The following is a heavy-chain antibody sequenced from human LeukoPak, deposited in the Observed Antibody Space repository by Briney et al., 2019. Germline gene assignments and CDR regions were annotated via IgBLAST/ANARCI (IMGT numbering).Heavy chain of an antibody. CDR3: ARRYCSGGSCYSVDY. CDR1: GFTSSSYW. D-gene: IGHD2-15*01. Sequence: PGGSLRLSCVASGFTSSSYWMSWVRQAPGKGLEWVANINKDGSEKYYLDSVKGRFTISRDNAMDSLYLQMNSLRAEDTAVYYCARRYCSGGSCYSVDYWGQGTLVTVSS. V-gene: IGHV3-7*01. CDR2: INKDGSEK. J-gene: IGHJ4*02.